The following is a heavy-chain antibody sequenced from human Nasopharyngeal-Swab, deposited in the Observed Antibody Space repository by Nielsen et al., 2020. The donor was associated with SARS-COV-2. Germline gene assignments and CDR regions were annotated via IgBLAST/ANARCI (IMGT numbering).Heavy chain of an antibody. CDR3: AHSADYDILTGP. D-gene: IGHD3-9*01. CDR2: IYWDDDR. V-gene: IGHV2-5*02. Sequence: PGKALEWLALIYWDDDRRYSPSLKSRLTITKDTSKNRVVLTMTNTDPVDTATYYCAHSADYDILTGPWGQGTLVTVSS. J-gene: IGHJ5*02.